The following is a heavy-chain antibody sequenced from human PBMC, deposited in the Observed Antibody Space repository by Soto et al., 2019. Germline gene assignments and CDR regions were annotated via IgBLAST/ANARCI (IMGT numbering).Heavy chain of an antibody. J-gene: IGHJ6*02. CDR2: ISAYNGNT. V-gene: IGHV1-18*01. CDR1: GYTFTSYG. D-gene: IGHD2-15*01. Sequence: GASVKVSCKASGYTFTSYGISWVRPAPGQGLEWMGWISAYNGNTNYAQKLQGRVTMTTDTSTSTAYMELRSLRSDDTAVYYCARINCSGGSCYGWDYYYGMDVWGQGTTVTVSS. CDR3: ARINCSGGSCYGWDYYYGMDV.